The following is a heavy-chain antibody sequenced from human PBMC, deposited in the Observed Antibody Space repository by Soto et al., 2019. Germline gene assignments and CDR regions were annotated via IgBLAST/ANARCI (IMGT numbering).Heavy chain of an antibody. J-gene: IGHJ4*02. CDR1: GGSISSSSYY. Sequence: QLQLQESGPGLVKPSETLSLTCTVSGGSISSSSYYWGWLRQPPGKGLEWIGSISYSGSTYYNPSLKLRVTISVDTSKNPLSLKLNSVTAEDTAVYCCARLPELLRFIDYWGQGTLVTVSS. D-gene: IGHD1-26*01. CDR2: ISYSGST. CDR3: ARLPELLRFIDY. V-gene: IGHV4-39*01.